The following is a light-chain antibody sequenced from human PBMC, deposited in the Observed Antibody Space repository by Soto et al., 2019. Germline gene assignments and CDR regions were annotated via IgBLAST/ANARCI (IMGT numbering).Light chain of an antibody. J-gene: IGKJ5*01. Sequence: ENVLTQSPGTLSLSPGERATLSCRASQTVYNGYLAWYQQKPGQAPRLLIYGASSRATGIPDRFSGSESGTDFTLTISRLEPEDFAVYYCQQYGSSPTFGQGTRLEIK. CDR2: GAS. CDR1: QTVYNGY. V-gene: IGKV3-20*01. CDR3: QQYGSSPT.